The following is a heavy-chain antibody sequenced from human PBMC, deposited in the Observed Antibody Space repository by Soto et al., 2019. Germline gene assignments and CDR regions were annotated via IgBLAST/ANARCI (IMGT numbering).Heavy chain of an antibody. J-gene: IGHJ5*02. CDR3: ARAILLWFGELYFFDP. Sequence: LSLTCTVSGGSISSYYWSWIRQPPGKGLEWIGYIYYSGSTNYNPSLKSRVTISVDTSKNQFSLKLSSVTAADTAVYYCARAILLWFGELYFFDPWGQGTPVPVSS. CDR2: IYYSGST. CDR1: GGSISSYY. D-gene: IGHD3-10*01. V-gene: IGHV4-59*01.